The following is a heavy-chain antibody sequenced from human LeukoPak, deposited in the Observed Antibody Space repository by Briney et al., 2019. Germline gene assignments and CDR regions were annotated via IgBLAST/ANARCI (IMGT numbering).Heavy chain of an antibody. CDR3: ARDFGCGGDCGVDY. Sequence: ASVKVSCKASGYTFTFYYMHWVRQAPGQGLEWMGWINPNSGDTNYAQKFQGRVTMTRDTSISTAYMELSMLRSDDTAVYYCARDFGCGGDCGVDYWGQGTLVTVSS. CDR1: GYTFTFYY. D-gene: IGHD2-21*02. J-gene: IGHJ4*02. CDR2: INPNSGDT. V-gene: IGHV1-2*02.